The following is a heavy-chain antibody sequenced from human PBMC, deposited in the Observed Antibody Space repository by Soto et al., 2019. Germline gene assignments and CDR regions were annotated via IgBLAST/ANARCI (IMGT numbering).Heavy chain of an antibody. V-gene: IGHV3-33*01. CDR2: IWYDGSNK. J-gene: IGHJ6*02. D-gene: IGHD6-19*01. Sequence: GGSLRLSCAASGFTFSSYGMHWVRQAPGKGLEWVAVIWYDGSNKYYADSVKGRFTISRDNSKNTLYLQMNSLRAEDTAVYYCARVLPGIAVVGYGMDVWGQGTTVTVSS. CDR3: ARVLPGIAVVGYGMDV. CDR1: GFTFSSYG.